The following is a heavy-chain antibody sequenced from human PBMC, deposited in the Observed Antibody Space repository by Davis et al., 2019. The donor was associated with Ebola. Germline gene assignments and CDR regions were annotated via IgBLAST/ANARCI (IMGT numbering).Heavy chain of an antibody. CDR1: GGTFSSYA. V-gene: IGHV1-69*04. CDR3: ARVGTIFGVVIYDY. D-gene: IGHD3-3*01. CDR2: IIPILGIA. Sequence: AASVKVSCKASGGTFSSYAISWVRQAPGQGLEWMGRIIPILGIANYAQKFQGRVTITADKSTSTAYMELSSLRSDDTALYHCARVGTIFGVVIYDYWGQGTLVTVSA. J-gene: IGHJ4*02.